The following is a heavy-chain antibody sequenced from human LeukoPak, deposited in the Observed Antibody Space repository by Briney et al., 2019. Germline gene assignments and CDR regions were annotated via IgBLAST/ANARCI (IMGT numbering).Heavy chain of an antibody. V-gene: IGHV3-30-3*01. CDR3: ARDALGGNSFMTNDAFDI. D-gene: IGHD2-21*02. CDR2: ISYDGSNK. Sequence: PGGSLRLSCTASGFTFSSYAMHWVRQAPGKGLEWVAVISYDGSNKYYADSVKGRFTISRDNSKNTLYLQMNSPRAEDTAVYYCARDALGGNSFMTNDAFDIWGQGTMVTVSS. CDR1: GFTFSSYA. J-gene: IGHJ3*02.